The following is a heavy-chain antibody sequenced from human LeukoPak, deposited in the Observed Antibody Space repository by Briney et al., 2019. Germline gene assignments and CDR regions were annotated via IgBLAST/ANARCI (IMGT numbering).Heavy chain of an antibody. D-gene: IGHD5-18*01. Sequence: SQSLSLTCAISGDSVSSNSAAWNWIRQSPSRGLEWLGRTYYRSKWYNDYAVAVKSRITINPDTSKNQFSLQLNSVTPEDAAVYYCAREGYSYGYCYFDYWGQGTLVTVSS. J-gene: IGHJ4*02. V-gene: IGHV6-1*01. CDR3: AREGYSYGYCYFDY. CDR1: GDSVSSNSAA. CDR2: TYYRSKWYN.